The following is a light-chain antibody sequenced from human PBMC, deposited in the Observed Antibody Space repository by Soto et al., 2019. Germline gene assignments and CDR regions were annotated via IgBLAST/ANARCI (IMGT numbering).Light chain of an antibody. Sequence: DVVMTQSPLSLPVTLGQPASISCRSSQSLGYSDGDAHLNWFHQRPGQSPRRLIYEVSNRDSGGTDRFSGSGSGTDFTLKISSVEAEDVGIYYCIQHMYWPPYTFGQGTKLEI. V-gene: IGKV2-30*01. CDR1: QSLGYSDGDAH. J-gene: IGKJ2*01. CDR3: IQHMYWPPYT. CDR2: EVS.